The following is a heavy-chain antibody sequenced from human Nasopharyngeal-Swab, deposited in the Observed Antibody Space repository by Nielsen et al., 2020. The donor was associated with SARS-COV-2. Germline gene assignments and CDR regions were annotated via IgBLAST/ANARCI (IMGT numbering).Heavy chain of an antibody. J-gene: IGHJ5*02. CDR2: IWYDGSNK. CDR3: ARDKGSGYYYTSVRPTNWFDP. Sequence: GESLKISCAASGFTFSSYGMHWARQALGKGLEWVAVIWYDGSNKNYADSVKGRFTISRDNSKNTLYLQMNSLRAEDTAVYYCARDKGSGYYYTSVRPTNWFDPWGQGTLVTVSS. D-gene: IGHD3-22*01. V-gene: IGHV3-33*01. CDR1: GFTFSSYG.